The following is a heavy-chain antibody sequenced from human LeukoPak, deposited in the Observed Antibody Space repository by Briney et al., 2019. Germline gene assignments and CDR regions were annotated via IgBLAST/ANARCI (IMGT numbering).Heavy chain of an antibody. V-gene: IGHV4-59*12. CDR2: IYYSGST. Sequence: PSETLSLTCTVSGGSISSYYWSWIRQPPGKGLEWIEYIYYSGSTNYNPSLKSRVTISVDTSKNQFSLKLDSVTPEDTAVYYCAREAASTFDYWGQGTLVTVSS. J-gene: IGHJ4*02. D-gene: IGHD5/OR15-5a*01. CDR3: AREAASTFDY. CDR1: GGSISSYY.